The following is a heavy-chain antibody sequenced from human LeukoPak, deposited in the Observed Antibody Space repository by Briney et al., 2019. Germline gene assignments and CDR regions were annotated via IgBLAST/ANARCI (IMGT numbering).Heavy chain of an antibody. D-gene: IGHD1-26*01. V-gene: IGHV3-30*02. CDR1: GFTFSSYG. J-gene: IGHJ4*02. CDR2: IRYDGSNK. Sequence: GGSLRLSCAASGFTFSSYGMHWVRQAPGKGLEWVAFIRYDGSNKYYADSVKGRFTISRDNSKNTLYLQMNSLRVEDTAVYYCARGLALGSPFDYWGQGTVVTVSS. CDR3: ARGLALGSPFDY.